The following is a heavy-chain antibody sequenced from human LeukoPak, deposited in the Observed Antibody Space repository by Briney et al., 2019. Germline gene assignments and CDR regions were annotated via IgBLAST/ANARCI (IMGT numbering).Heavy chain of an antibody. J-gene: IGHJ4*02. CDR1: GFTLSNSA. CDR3: AKELRPNDY. V-gene: IGHV3-23*01. Sequence: GGSLRLSCVASGFTLSNSAMSWVRQAPGKGLEWVSAISRSGDRTFYADSVKGRFTISRDSSIDTLFLEMNSLRAEDTTVYFCAKELRPNDYWGQGTLVTVSS. D-gene: IGHD2-15*01. CDR2: ISRSGDRT.